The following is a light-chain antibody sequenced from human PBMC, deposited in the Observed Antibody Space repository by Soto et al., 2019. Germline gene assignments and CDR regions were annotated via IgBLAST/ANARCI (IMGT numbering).Light chain of an antibody. CDR1: SSDVSGYNS. CDR2: AVS. V-gene: IGLV2-14*03. Sequence: QSVLTQPASVSGSPGQSITISCSGTSSDVSGYNSVSWYQQHPGKAPKLIIYAVSNRPSGVSDRFSGSKSGNTASLTISGLQAEDEADYFCYSYKSTSNRVFGGGTKVTVL. J-gene: IGLJ2*01. CDR3: YSYKSTSNRV.